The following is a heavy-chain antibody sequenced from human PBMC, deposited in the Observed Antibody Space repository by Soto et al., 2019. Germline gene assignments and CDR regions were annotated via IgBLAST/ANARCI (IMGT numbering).Heavy chain of an antibody. J-gene: IGHJ4*02. Sequence: QITLKESGPTLVKPTQTLTLTCTFSGFSLSSFGVGVGWIRQPPGKAPEWLGLIYWDDDKHYSPSLRSRLTITQDTSKNQVFLTLTDMEPVDTGTYYCARRRNYGDLDQWGQGALVTVSS. CDR1: GFSLSSFGVG. V-gene: IGHV2-5*02. D-gene: IGHD4-17*01. CDR3: ARRRNYGDLDQ. CDR2: IYWDDDK.